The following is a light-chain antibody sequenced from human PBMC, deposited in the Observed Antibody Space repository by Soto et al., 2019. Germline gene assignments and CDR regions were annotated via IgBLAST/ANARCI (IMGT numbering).Light chain of an antibody. J-gene: IGLJ3*02. CDR3: CSYAGSYTWV. CDR2: DVS. CDR1: SSDVGDYNY. Sequence: QSALTQPRSVSGSPGQSVTISCTGTSSDVGDYNYVSCYQQHPGKAPKLMIYDVSERPSGVPDRFSGSKSGNTASLTISGLQAEDGADYYCCSYAGSYTWVFGGGTKVTVL. V-gene: IGLV2-11*01.